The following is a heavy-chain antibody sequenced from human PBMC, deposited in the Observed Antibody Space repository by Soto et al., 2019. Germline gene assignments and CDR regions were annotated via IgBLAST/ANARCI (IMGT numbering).Heavy chain of an antibody. CDR1: GFSLSPYW. D-gene: IGHD3-16*01. Sequence: LRLSCAASGFSLSPYWMHWVRQVPGRGLEWVARLSSDGFGAAYADSVKGRFFISRDIARNTLSLQMNSLRADDTAVYYCARDLGGPDYWGRGTSVTVSS. V-gene: IGHV3-74*03. CDR2: LSSDGFGA. CDR3: ARDLGGPDY. J-gene: IGHJ4*02.